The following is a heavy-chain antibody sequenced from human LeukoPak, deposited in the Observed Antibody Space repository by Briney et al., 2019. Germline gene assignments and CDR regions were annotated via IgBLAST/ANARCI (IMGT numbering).Heavy chain of an antibody. Sequence: GGSLRLSCAASGFTFSSFEMNWVRQAPGKGLEWVSAISGSGGSTYYADSVKGRFTISRDNSKNTLYLQMNSLRAEDTAVYYCAKDPGTYTRYFDYWGQGTLVTVSS. V-gene: IGHV3-23*01. D-gene: IGHD1-1*01. CDR3: AKDPGTYTRYFDY. J-gene: IGHJ4*02. CDR2: ISGSGGST. CDR1: GFTFSSFE.